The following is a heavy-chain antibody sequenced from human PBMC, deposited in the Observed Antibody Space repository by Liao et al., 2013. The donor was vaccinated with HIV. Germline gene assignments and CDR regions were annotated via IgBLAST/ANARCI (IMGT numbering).Heavy chain of an antibody. J-gene: IGHJ4*02. Sequence: QVPLQHLGAGLLKPSETLSLTCVAYGGSFSGYYWSWIRQPPGKGLEWIGEIDHSGNTNYKSSLKSRVTVSVDTSKNQFSLKLTSVTAADTAVYYCARVMNDYGNFDYWGQGTLVTVSS. D-gene: IGHD4-17*01. V-gene: IGHV4-34*01. CDR1: GGSFSGYY. CDR3: ARVMNDYGNFDY. CDR2: IDHSGNT.